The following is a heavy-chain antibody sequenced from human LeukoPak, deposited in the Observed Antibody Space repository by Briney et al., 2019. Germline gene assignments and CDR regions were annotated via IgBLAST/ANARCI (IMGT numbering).Heavy chain of an antibody. V-gene: IGHV3-23*01. Sequence: GGSLRLSCVASGFTFSNYLMNWVPQAPGKGLEWVSGISHSGSSIYYADSVKGRFTISRDNSKNTLYLQMDRLRVEDTAVYYCAMALDYWGQGTLVTVSS. J-gene: IGHJ4*02. CDR3: AMALDY. CDR1: GFTFSNYL. CDR2: ISHSGSSI.